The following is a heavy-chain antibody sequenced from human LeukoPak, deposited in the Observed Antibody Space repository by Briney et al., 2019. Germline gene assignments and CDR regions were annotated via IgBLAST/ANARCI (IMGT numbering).Heavy chain of an antibody. CDR3: ARDATYYYGSGSYP. J-gene: IGHJ4*02. D-gene: IGHD3-10*01. CDR1: GFTFSNYY. V-gene: IGHV3-66*01. Sequence: GGSLRLSCAASGFTFSNYYMSWVRQAPGKGLEWVSVIYSGGSTYYADSVKGRFTISRDNSKNTLYLQMNSLRAEDTAVYYCARDATYYYGSGSYPWGQGTLVTVSS. CDR2: IYSGGST.